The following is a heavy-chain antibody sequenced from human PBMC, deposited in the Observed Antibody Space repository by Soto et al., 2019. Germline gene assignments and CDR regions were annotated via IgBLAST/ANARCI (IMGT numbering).Heavy chain of an antibody. CDR2: IWLNGKNK. V-gene: IGHV3-33*04. CDR3: ARDPGQDEAMDY. Sequence: QVQVVESGGGVVQPGRSLRLSCATSGFAFSNFGMHWVRQVPGKGLEWVAVIWLNGKNKDYADYAKGRFTISRDNSKNILYLEMNSLRVEDTAIYYCARDPGQDEAMDYWGQGTLVTVSS. J-gene: IGHJ4*02. CDR1: GFAFSNFG.